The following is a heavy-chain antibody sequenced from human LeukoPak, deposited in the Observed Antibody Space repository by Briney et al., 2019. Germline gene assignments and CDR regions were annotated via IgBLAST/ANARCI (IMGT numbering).Heavy chain of an antibody. CDR1: GGSLSGFY. D-gene: IGHD2-2*01. V-gene: IGHV4-34*01. CDR2: INQSGST. J-gene: IGHJ3*02. CDR3: ARHGPNRRTMVVVPAAMPYDAFDI. Sequence: SETLSLTCAVYGGSLSGFYWSWIRQSPGKGLEWIGEINQSGSTYYNPSLKSRVTISVDTSKNQFSLKLSSVTAADTAVYYCARHGPNRRTMVVVPAAMPYDAFDIWGQGTMVTVSS.